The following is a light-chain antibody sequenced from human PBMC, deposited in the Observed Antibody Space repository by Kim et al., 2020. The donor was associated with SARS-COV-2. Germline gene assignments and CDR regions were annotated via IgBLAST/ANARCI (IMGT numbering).Light chain of an antibody. CDR3: NYRDSSGNYVV. CDR1: SLRSYY. CDR2: GKN. J-gene: IGLJ2*01. Sequence: SSELTQDPAVSVALGQTVRITCQGDSLRSYYASWYQQKPGQAPVLVIYGKNNRPSGIPDRFSGSSSGNKASLNITGAQAEDEADYYCNYRDSSGNYVVFG. V-gene: IGLV3-19*01.